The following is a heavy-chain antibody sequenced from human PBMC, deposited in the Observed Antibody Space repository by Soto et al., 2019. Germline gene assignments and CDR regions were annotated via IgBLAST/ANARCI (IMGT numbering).Heavy chain of an antibody. CDR3: ARDLPAVAGTDFGSLLSDY. D-gene: IGHD6-19*01. CDR2: ISAYNGNT. V-gene: IGHV1-18*01. CDR1: GYTFTSYG. J-gene: IGHJ4*02. Sequence: ASVKVSCKASGYTFTSYGISWVRQAPGQGLEWMGWISAYNGNTNYAQKLQGRVTMTTDTSTSTAYMELRSLRSDDTAVYYCARDLPAVAGTDFGSLLSDYWGQGTLVTVSS.